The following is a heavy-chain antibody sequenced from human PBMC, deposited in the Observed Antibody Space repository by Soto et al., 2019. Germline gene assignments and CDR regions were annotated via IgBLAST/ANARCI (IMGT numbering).Heavy chain of an antibody. V-gene: IGHV3-13*01. CDR3: ARSKADEYIDG. J-gene: IGHJ6*03. CDR2: IGTTGHT. Sequence: PAVTLGLSSAASGFTLSSYYMPSGRQATGRGLQWVSAIGTTGHTYSPGSVKGRSTITRESGKNSLSIQMKRLRARARAAYYCARSKADEYIDGWGKGSTLPVSS. CDR1: GFTLSSYY.